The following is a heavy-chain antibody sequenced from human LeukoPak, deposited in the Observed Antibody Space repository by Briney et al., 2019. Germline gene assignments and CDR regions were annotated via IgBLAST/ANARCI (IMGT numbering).Heavy chain of an antibody. D-gene: IGHD4-17*01. Sequence: SETLSLTCAVYGGSFSTYYWGWVRQPPGSGLEWIGEINQSGSTNYSPSLKRRVTVSIDTSKNQFSLKLSSVTAADTAVYYCARGGTTVTTHYYYGMDVWGQGTTVTVSS. V-gene: IGHV4-34*01. J-gene: IGHJ6*02. CDR2: INQSGST. CDR3: ARGGTTVTTHYYYGMDV. CDR1: GGSFSTYY.